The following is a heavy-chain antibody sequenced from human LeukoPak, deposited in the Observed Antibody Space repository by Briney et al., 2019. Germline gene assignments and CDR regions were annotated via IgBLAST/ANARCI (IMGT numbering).Heavy chain of an antibody. CDR2: IYYSGSI. D-gene: IGHD3-10*01. Sequence: SETLSLTCTVSGGSISSSSYYWGWIRQPPGKGLEWIGSIYYSGSIYYNPSLKSRVTISVDTSKNQFSLKLSSVTAADTAVYYCARSYYYGSGVDYWGQGTLVTVSS. J-gene: IGHJ4*02. CDR3: ARSYYYGSGVDY. V-gene: IGHV4-39*07. CDR1: GGSISSSSYY.